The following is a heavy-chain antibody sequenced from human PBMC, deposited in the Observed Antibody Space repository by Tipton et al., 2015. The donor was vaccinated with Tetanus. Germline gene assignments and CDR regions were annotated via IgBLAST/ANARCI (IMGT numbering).Heavy chain of an antibody. Sequence: TLSLTCTVSGGSISSGGYYWTWIRQHPGKGLEWIGDIYFSGSTYYNPSLKSRVTISVDTSKYQFSVNLNSVTAADTAVYYCARDQARGGRGWNYFDYWGQGALVTVSS. CDR3: ARDQARGGRGWNYFDY. CDR1: GGSISSGGYY. CDR2: IYFSGST. V-gene: IGHV4-31*03. D-gene: IGHD3-10*01. J-gene: IGHJ4*02.